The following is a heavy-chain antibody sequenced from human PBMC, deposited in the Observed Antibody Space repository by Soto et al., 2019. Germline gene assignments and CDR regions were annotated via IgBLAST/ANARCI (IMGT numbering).Heavy chain of an antibody. V-gene: IGHV3-30*18. Sequence: VQLVESGGGVVQPGRSLRLSCAASGFTFSDYAMHWVRQAPGKGLEWVAVVSHDGSNTHYADSVQGRFTISRDSSKNTGSLEMTSLRAEDTAVYYCAKGGRQWLVTSDFNYWGQGALVTVSS. J-gene: IGHJ4*02. CDR1: GFTFSDYA. D-gene: IGHD6-19*01. CDR3: AKGGRQWLVTSDFNY. CDR2: VSHDGSNT.